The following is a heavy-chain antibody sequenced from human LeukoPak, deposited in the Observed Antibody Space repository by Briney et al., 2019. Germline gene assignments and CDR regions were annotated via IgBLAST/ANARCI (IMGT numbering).Heavy chain of an antibody. Sequence: GGSLRLSRAASGFTFSSYGMHWVRQATGKGLEWVSAIGTAGDTYYPGSVKGRFTISRENAKNSLYLQMNSLRAGDTAVYYCARGTTELLWFGEPTLYYFDYWGQGTLVTVSS. CDR2: IGTAGDT. CDR1: GFTFSSYG. D-gene: IGHD3-10*01. CDR3: ARGTTELLWFGEPTLYYFDY. V-gene: IGHV3-13*01. J-gene: IGHJ4*02.